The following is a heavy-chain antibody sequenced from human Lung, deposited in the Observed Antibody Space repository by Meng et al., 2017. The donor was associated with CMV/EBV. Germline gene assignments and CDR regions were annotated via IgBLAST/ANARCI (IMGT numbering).Heavy chain of an antibody. D-gene: IGHD1-1*01. CDR2: IIPYSGAT. Sequence: SVXVSXXTSGYTFAGYYMNWVRQAPGQGLEWIGWIIPYSGATEYAQKFRGRVTMTRDTSTSTAYMELTSLTSDDSAVYFCAREGSVHLTTFEFWGQGTXVTVSS. CDR3: AREGSVHLTTFEF. CDR1: GYTFAGYY. J-gene: IGHJ4*02. V-gene: IGHV1-2*02.